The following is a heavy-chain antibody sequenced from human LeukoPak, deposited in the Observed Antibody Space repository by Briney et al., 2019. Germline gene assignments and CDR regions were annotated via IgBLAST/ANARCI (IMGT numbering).Heavy chain of an antibody. Sequence: SETLSLTCTVSGGSINKATYCWGWIRPLPGKGLEWIGSLSSSGSTYYNPCLKGRVTSSLDTSKNQFSLKLSSVTAADTAVYYCARDYVVDSSLVAFFDYWGQGMLVTVSS. CDR3: ARDYVVDSSLVAFFDY. D-gene: IGHD2-8*02. CDR1: GGSINKATYC. V-gene: IGHV4-39*07. J-gene: IGHJ4*02. CDR2: LSSSGST.